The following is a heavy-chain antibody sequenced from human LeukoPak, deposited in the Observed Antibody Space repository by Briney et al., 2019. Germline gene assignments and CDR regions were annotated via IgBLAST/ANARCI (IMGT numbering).Heavy chain of an antibody. CDR1: GGSFSGYY. J-gene: IGHJ6*03. CDR3: ARGNGGVVPAAPSYYYYYMDV. Sequence: SETLSLTCAVYGGSFSGYYWSWIRQPPGKGLEWIGEINHSGSTNYNPSLKSRVTISVDTSKNQFSLKLSPVTAADTAVYYCARGNGGVVPAAPSYYYYYMDVWGKGTTVTVSS. V-gene: IGHV4-34*01. CDR2: INHSGST. D-gene: IGHD2-2*01.